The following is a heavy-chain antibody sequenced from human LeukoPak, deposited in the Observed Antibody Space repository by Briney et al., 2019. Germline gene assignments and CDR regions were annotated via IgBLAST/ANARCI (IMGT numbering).Heavy chain of an antibody. Sequence: SQTLSLTCAISGDSVSSNSAAWNWIRQSPSRGLEWLGRTYYRSKWYNDYAVSVKSRITINPDTSKNQFSLQLNPVTPEDTAVYYCARGTYYYDSSGYWYFDYWGQGTLVTVSS. V-gene: IGHV6-1*01. J-gene: IGHJ4*02. CDR2: TYYRSKWYN. CDR3: ARGTYYYDSSGYWYFDY. D-gene: IGHD3-22*01. CDR1: GDSVSSNSAA.